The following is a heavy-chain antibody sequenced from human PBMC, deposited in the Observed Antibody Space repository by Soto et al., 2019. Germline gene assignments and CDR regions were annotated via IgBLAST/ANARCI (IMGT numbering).Heavy chain of an antibody. V-gene: IGHV4-31*03. Sequence: QVQLRESGPGLVKPSQTLSLTCTVSGGSINSGGYYWNWIRQHPGKGLEWIGYLYYSGSNYYNPFFRGRVTISADTSENRSSLKLSSVTAADAAVYFWARGYRQSGYSSSWVFDYWGQGTLVNVSS. CDR3: ARGYRQSGYSSSWVFDY. CDR1: GGSINSGGYY. J-gene: IGHJ4*02. CDR2: LYYSGSN. D-gene: IGHD6-13*01.